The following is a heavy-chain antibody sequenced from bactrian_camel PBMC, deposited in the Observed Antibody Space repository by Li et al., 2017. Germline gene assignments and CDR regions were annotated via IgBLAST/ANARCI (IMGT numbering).Heavy chain of an antibody. CDR1: GYTYSAYC. Sequence: HVQLVESGGGSVQAGGSLRLSCAASGYTYSAYCMGWLRQAPGKEREGVASIDSKHNPTYADSVKGRFTISQDNAKNTLYLQMNSLKPEDTAVYYCAADQDPFGTVVLVGCPPYKYRGQGTQVTVS. D-gene: IGHD6*01. CDR2: IDSKHNP. J-gene: IGHJ4*01. V-gene: IGHV3S6*01. CDR3: AADQDPFGTVVLVGCPPYKY.